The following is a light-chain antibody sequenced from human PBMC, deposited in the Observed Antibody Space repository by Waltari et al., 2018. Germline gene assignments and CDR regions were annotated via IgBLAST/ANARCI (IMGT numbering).Light chain of an antibody. CDR1: QSISSY. Sequence: DIQMTQSPYSLSASVGDRVTITCRASQSISSYLNWYQQKPGKAPKLLIYAASSLQSGVPSSFSGSGSGTDFTLTISSLQPEDFATYYCQQSYSTPVTFGQGTRLEIK. CDR3: QQSYSTPVT. V-gene: IGKV1-39*01. J-gene: IGKJ5*01. CDR2: AAS.